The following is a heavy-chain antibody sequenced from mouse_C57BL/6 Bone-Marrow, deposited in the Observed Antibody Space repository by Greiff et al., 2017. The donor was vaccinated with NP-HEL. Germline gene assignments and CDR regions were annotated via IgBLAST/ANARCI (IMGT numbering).Heavy chain of an antibody. V-gene: IGHV14-1*01. CDR2: IDTEDGDT. D-gene: IGHD2-3*01. Sequence: VQLQQSGAELVRPGASVKLSCTASGFNIKDYYMHWVKQRPEQGLEWIGRIDTEDGDTEYAPKFQGKATMTADTSSNTAYLQLSSLTSEDTAVYYCTTATLRWLLRETYWGQGTLVTVSA. J-gene: IGHJ3*01. CDR1: GFNIKDYY. CDR3: TTATLRWLLRETY.